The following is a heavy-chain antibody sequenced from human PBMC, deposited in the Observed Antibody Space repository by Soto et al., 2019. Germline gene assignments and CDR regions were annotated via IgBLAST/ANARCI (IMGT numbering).Heavy chain of an antibody. CDR3: AKDRITFGGVIVFIDY. J-gene: IGHJ4*02. Sequence: QVQLVESGGGVVQPGRSLRLSCAASGFTFSSYGMHWVRQAPGKGLEWVAVISYDGSNKYYADSVKGRFTISRDNSKNPLYLQMKSLRAEDTAVYYCAKDRITFGGVIVFIDYWGQGTLVTVSS. V-gene: IGHV3-30*18. D-gene: IGHD3-16*02. CDR2: ISYDGSNK. CDR1: GFTFSSYG.